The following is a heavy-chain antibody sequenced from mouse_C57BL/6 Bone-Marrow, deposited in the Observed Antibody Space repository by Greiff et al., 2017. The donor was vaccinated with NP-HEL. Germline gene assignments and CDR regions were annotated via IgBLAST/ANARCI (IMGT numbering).Heavy chain of an antibody. J-gene: IGHJ2*01. CDR2: IYPGSGST. Sequence: QVQLKQPGAELVKPGASVKMSCKASGYTFTSYWITWVKQRPGQGLEWIGDIYPGSGSTNYNEKFKSKATLTVDTSSSTAYMQLSSLTSEDSAVYYCARNYYGYDFYYFDYWGQGTTLTVSS. V-gene: IGHV1-55*01. CDR1: GYTFTSYW. CDR3: ARNYYGYDFYYFDY. D-gene: IGHD2-2*01.